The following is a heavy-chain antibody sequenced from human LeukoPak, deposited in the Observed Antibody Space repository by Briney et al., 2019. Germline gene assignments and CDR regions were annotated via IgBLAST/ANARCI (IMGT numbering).Heavy chain of an antibody. CDR3: ASSSDFYSSFDY. CDR2: IRGDGSMT. CDR1: EFTFSAYW. J-gene: IGHJ4*02. D-gene: IGHD2-15*01. V-gene: IGHV3-74*01. Sequence: GGSLRLSCAASEFTFSAYWMHWVRQAPGKGLVWVSRIRGDGSMTNYADSVKGRFTISRDNAKNTLYLQMNSLRAEDTAVYYCASSSDFYSSFDYWGQGTLVTVSS.